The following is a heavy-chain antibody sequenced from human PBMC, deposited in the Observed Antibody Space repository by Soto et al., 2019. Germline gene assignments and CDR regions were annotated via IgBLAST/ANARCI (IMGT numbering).Heavy chain of an antibody. CDR1: GFTFSNYA. D-gene: IGHD1-26*01. J-gene: IGHJ4*02. V-gene: IGHV3-30*18. CDR2: MSYDGSNE. CDR3: AKDGSHNFDY. Sequence: GGSLRLSCAASGFTFSNYAMHWVRQAPGKGLEWVALMSYDGSNEYYADSVKGRFTISRDNSKNTLYLQMNSLRAEDTAVYYCAKDGSHNFDYWGQGTLVTVSS.